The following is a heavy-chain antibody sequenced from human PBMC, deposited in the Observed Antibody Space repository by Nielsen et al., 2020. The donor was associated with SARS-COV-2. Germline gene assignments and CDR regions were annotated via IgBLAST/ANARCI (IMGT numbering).Heavy chain of an antibody. V-gene: IGHV1-18*01. CDR3: GRVIAPATVIYYYYIDV. Sequence: ASVKVSCKASGGSFKTHAISWVRQAPGQGLEWMGWISAYNGNTNYAQKLQGRVTMTTDTSTSTAYMELRSLRSDDTAVYYCGRVIAPATVIYYYYIDVWGKGTTVTVSS. J-gene: IGHJ6*03. CDR2: ISAYNGNT. D-gene: IGHD6-13*01. CDR1: GGSFKTHA.